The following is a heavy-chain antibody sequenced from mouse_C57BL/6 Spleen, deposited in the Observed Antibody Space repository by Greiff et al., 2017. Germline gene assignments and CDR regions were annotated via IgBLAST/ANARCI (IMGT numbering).Heavy chain of an antibody. D-gene: IGHD2-4*01. Sequence: VQLQQSGAELVKPGASVKISCKASGYAFSSYWMNWVKQRPGKGLEWIGQIYPGDGDTNYNGKFKGKATLTADKSSSTAYMQLSSLTSEDSAVYVGARRGYDYDDSYAMDYWGQGTSVTVSS. CDR1: GYAFSSYW. CDR3: ARRGYDYDDSYAMDY. J-gene: IGHJ4*01. CDR2: IYPGDGDT. V-gene: IGHV1-80*01.